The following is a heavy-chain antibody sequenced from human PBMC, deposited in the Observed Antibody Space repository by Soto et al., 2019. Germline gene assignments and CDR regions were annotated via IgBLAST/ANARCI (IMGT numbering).Heavy chain of an antibody. J-gene: IGHJ4*01. V-gene: IGHV3-43*01. CDR3: AKDEGAAVESPGD. CDR2: INWDGRIA. CDR1: GFIFDDFT. D-gene: IGHD6-13*01. Sequence: GGSLRLSCAASGFIFDDFTMHWVRLVPGKGLRWVSYINWDGRIAMYADSVKGRFTISRDNTNNHLYLQMNSLRSDDTALYYCAKDEGAAVESPGDWGHGTLVTVSS.